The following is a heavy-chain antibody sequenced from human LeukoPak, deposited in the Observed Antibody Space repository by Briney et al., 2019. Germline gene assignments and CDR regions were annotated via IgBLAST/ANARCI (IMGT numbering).Heavy chain of an antibody. V-gene: IGHV1-24*01. CDR2: FDPEDGET. J-gene: IGHJ6*02. CDR1: GYTLTELS. Sequence: GASVKDSCKVSGYTLTELSMHWVRQAPGKELEWMGGFDPEDGETIYAQKFQGRVTMTEDTSTDTAYMELSSLRSEDTAVYYCAKSLAVAGYYYGMDVWGQGTTVTVSS. D-gene: IGHD6-19*01. CDR3: AKSLAVAGYYYGMDV.